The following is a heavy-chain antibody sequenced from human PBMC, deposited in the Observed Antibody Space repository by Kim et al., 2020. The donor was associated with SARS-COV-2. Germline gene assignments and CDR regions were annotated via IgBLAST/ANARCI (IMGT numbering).Heavy chain of an antibody. Sequence: GGSLRLSCAASGFTFGDYYMSWVRQAPGKGLEWISYISSSSFTIYYADSVKGRFTISRDNAKNSLDLQMNDLRVEDTAIYYCAREYKDVRKRYFYAMDVWGQGTTVTVSS. CDR1: GFTFGDYY. CDR3: AREYKDVRKRYFYAMDV. V-gene: IGHV3-11*01. D-gene: IGHD3-9*01. J-gene: IGHJ6*02. CDR2: ISSSSFTI.